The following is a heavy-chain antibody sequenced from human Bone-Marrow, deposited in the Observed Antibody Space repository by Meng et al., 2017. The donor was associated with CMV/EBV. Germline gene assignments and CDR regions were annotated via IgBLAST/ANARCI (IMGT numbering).Heavy chain of an antibody. D-gene: IGHD4-11*01. V-gene: IGHV3-9*01. Sequence: GGSLRLSCAASGFTFDDYAMHWVRQAPGKGLEWVSGISWNSGSIGYADSVKGRFTISRDDSKNTAYLQMNSLKTEDTAVYYCTSLPGSRTTVTDYWGQGTLVTVSS. J-gene: IGHJ4*02. CDR2: ISWNSGSI. CDR3: TSLPGSRTTVTDY. CDR1: GFTFDDYA.